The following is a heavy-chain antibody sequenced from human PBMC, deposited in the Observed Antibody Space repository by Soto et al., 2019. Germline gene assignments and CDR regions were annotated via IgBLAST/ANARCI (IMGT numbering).Heavy chain of an antibody. CDR2: ISYDGSNK. Sequence: QVQLVESGGGVVQPGRSLRLSCAASGFTFSNYAMHWVRQAPGKGLEWVAVISYDGSNKYYADSVKGRFTISRDNSQNTLYLQMNSPTAEDTADYYCARRPTPYYFDDWGQGTLVTVSS. J-gene: IGHJ4*02. V-gene: IGHV3-30-3*01. CDR1: GFTFSNYA. CDR3: ARRPTPYYFDD.